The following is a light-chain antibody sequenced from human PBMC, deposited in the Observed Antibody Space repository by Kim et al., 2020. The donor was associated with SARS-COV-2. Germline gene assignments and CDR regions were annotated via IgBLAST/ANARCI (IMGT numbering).Light chain of an antibody. CDR3: QQYGSSPCT. J-gene: IGKJ2*02. Sequence: SPGESVTLSCRDSQSLASNALAWYQQRPGEAPRVLIYDAFTRATGISVRFIGSGYGTDFTLTISRLEPEDFAVYYCQQYGSSPCTFGQGTKLEI. CDR2: DAF. CDR1: QSLASNA. V-gene: IGKV3-20*01.